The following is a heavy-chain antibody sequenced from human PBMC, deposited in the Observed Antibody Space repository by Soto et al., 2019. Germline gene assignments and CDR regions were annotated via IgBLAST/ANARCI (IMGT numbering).Heavy chain of an antibody. CDR2: INAGNGNT. D-gene: IGHD3-3*01. Sequence: GASVKVSCKASGYTFTSYAMHWVRQAPGQRLEWMGWINAGNGNTKYSQKFQGRVTITRGTSASTAYMELSSLRSEDTAVYYCARVPYDFWSGYFGGMDVWGQGTTVTSP. CDR3: ARVPYDFWSGYFGGMDV. J-gene: IGHJ6*02. V-gene: IGHV1-3*01. CDR1: GYTFTSYA.